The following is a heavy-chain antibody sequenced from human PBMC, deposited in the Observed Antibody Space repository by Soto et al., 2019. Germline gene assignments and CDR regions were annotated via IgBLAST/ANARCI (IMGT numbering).Heavy chain of an antibody. V-gene: IGHV3-21*01. CDR3: ARNRNPSSKTHGMDV. CDR2: ISSDSYYI. J-gene: IGHJ6*02. Sequence: EVQLVESGGGLVEPGGSLRLSCAPSGLSFSTHSMNWVRQAPGKRLEWVSSISSDSYYIYYADSVKGRFTISRDNAKNSLYLQMDSLRADDTAVYYCARNRNPSSKTHGMDVWGQGTTVTVSS. CDR1: GLSFSTHS.